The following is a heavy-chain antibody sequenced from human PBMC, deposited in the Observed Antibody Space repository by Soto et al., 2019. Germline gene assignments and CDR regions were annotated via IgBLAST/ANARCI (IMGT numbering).Heavy chain of an antibody. CDR1: GGTFSHST. V-gene: IGHV1-69*08. Sequence: SVNVSCKASGGTFSHSTVAWVRQAPGHRPEWMGMIIPIFGSTNSAQKFRDRVTFSADTYTNTAYMELSSLRSEDTAVYYCATPSGLLRLYSELLDNWGKGNLVSVSS. CDR3: ATPSGLLRLYSELLDN. CDR2: IIPIFGST. J-gene: IGHJ4*02. D-gene: IGHD3-16*01.